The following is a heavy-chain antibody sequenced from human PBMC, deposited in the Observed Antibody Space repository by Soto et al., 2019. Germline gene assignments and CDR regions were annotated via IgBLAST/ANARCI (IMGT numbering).Heavy chain of an antibody. Sequence: SETLSLTCTVSGGSISSYYWSWIRQPPGKGLEWIGYIYYSGSTNYNPSLKSRVTISVDTSRNQFSLKLSSVTAADTAVYYCARPLDYYFPFDLWGQGTMVTVSS. CDR2: IYYSGST. CDR1: GGSISSYY. D-gene: IGHD3-10*01. J-gene: IGHJ3*01. CDR3: ARPLDYYFPFDL. V-gene: IGHV4-59*08.